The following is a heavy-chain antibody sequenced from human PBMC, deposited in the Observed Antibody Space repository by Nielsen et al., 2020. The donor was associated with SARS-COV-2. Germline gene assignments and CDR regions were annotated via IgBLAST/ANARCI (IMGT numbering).Heavy chain of an antibody. CDR3: ARDSSEPVTPFAY. V-gene: IGHV3-21*01. CDR1: GFTFSSYS. CDR2: ISSSSSYI. J-gene: IGHJ4*02. D-gene: IGHD2-15*01. Sequence: GGSLRLSCAASGFTFSSYSMNWVRQAPGKGLEWVSSISSSSSYIYYADSVKGRFTISRDNAKNSLYLQMNSLRAEDTAVYYCARDSSEPVTPFAYWGQGTLVTVSS.